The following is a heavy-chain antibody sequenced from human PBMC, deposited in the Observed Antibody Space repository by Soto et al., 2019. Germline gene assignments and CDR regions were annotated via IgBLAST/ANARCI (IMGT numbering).Heavy chain of an antibody. CDR2: IYDSGVT. V-gene: IGHV4-30-4*08. CDR3: VRDLAHGYTGNA. J-gene: IGHJ3*01. D-gene: IGHD5-18*01. CDR1: GAIVTSGENY. Sequence: SETLSLTCSVSGAIVTSGENYWSWVRQPPGKGLEWLGYIYDSGVTSYTPALKSRVTLSLDRPNNQVSLKLRSVTAADTAVYFCVRDLAHGYTGNAWGHGTLVTVSS.